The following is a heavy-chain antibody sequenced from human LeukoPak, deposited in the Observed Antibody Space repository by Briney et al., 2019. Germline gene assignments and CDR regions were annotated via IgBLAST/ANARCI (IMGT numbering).Heavy chain of an antibody. Sequence: SQTLSLTCTVSGGSISSGSYYWSWIRRPAGKGLEWIGRIYTSGSTNYNPSLKSRVTISVDRSKNQFSLKLSSVTAADTAVYYCARHEGYDILTGYSYYFDYWGQGTLVTVSS. J-gene: IGHJ4*02. D-gene: IGHD3-9*01. V-gene: IGHV4-61*02. CDR2: IYTSGST. CDR3: ARHEGYDILTGYSYYFDY. CDR1: GGSISSGSYY.